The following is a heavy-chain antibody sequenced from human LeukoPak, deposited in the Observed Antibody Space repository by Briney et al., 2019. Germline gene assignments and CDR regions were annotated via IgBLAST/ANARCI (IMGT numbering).Heavy chain of an antibody. J-gene: IGHJ3*02. CDR2: INPNSGGT. CDR3: ARDREGYYDILTGYYGVGAFDI. Sequence: GASVKVSCKASGYTFTGYYMHWVRQAPGQGLEWMGWINPNSGGTNYAQKFQGRVTMTRDTSISTAYMERSRLRSDDTAVYYCARDREGYYDILTGYYGVGAFDIWGQGTMVTVSS. D-gene: IGHD3-9*01. CDR1: GYTFTGYY. V-gene: IGHV1-2*02.